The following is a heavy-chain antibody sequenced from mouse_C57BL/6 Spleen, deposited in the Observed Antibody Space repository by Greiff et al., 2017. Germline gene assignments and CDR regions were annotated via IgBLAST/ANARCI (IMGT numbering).Heavy chain of an antibody. D-gene: IGHD1-1*01. CDR2: INSDGGST. CDR1: EYEFPSHD. J-gene: IGHJ1*03. CDR3: ARIPYYYGSSYWYFDV. V-gene: IGHV5-2*01. Sequence: EVKLMESGGGLVQPGESLKLSCESNEYEFPSHDMSWVRKTPEKRLELVAAINSDGGSTYYPDTMERRFIISRDNTKKTLYLQMSSLRSEDTALYYCARIPYYYGSSYWYFDVWGTGTTVTVSS.